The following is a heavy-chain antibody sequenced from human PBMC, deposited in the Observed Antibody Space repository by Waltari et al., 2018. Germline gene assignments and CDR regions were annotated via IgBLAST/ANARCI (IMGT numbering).Heavy chain of an antibody. CDR2: INSGGAT. D-gene: IGHD3-22*01. V-gene: IGHV3-53*01. CDR3: ARDWLFDAFDV. Sequence: EVQLVDSGGGLIQPGGSLRLSCAASGLTVSTNHMRWVRQAPGKGLEWVSVINSGGATYYADSVKGRFTISRDNFKNTVYLQMNSLRAEDTALYFCARDWLFDAFDVWGQGTMVTVSS. CDR1: GLTVSTNH. J-gene: IGHJ3*01.